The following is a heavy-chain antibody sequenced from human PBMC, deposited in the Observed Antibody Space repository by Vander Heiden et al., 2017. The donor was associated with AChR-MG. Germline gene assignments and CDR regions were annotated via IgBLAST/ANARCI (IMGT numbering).Heavy chain of an antibody. V-gene: IGHV3-48*03. J-gene: IGHJ4*02. CDR1: GFTFSSYE. Sequence: EVQLVESGGGLVQPGGSLRLSCAASGFTFSSYEMNWVRQAPGKGLEWVSYISSSGSTIYYADSVKGRFTISRDNAKNSLYLQMNSLRAEDTAVYYCARDRDMVQGGFDYWGQGTLVTVSS. CDR3: ARDRDMVQGGFDY. D-gene: IGHD2-8*01. CDR2: ISSSGSTI.